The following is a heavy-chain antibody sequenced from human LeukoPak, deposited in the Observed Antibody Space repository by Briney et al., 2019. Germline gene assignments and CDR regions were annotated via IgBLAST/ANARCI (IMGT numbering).Heavy chain of an antibody. CDR3: ARALIGYYFDY. Sequence: TGGPLRLSCAASGFSFSSYSMNWVRQAPGKGLEWVSSISSSSSYIYYADSVKGRFTISRDNAKNSLYLQMNSLRAEDTAVYYCARALIGYYFDYWGQGTLVTVSS. J-gene: IGHJ4*02. D-gene: IGHD2-8*01. CDR2: ISSSSSYI. V-gene: IGHV3-21*01. CDR1: GFSFSSYS.